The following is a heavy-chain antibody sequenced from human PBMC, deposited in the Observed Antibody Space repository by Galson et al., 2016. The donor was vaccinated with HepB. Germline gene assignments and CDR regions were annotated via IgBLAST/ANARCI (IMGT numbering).Heavy chain of an antibody. CDR2: IRYSGTT. CDR3: TSSYRSSSIVQWIY. Sequence: SETLSLTCTVSGGSISSSSYYWGWIRQPPGKGLEWIGSIRYSGTTYYNPSLKSRVTISVDTYKNQFSLKLTSVTAADTAVYYCTSSYRSSSIVQWIYWGQGTLVTVSS. V-gene: IGHV4-39*01. CDR1: GGSISSSSYY. D-gene: IGHD6-6*01. J-gene: IGHJ4*02.